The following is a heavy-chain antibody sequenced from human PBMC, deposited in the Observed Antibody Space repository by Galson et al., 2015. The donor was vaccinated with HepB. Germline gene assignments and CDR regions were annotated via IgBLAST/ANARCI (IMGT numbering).Heavy chain of an antibody. D-gene: IGHD6-19*01. CDR2: INPMRWST. J-gene: IGHJ4*02. CDR3: ARSSGVPVAGGTYYFDY. CDR1: GYSFTSHY. Sequence: SVKVSCKASGYSFTSHYIHWVRQAPGQGLEWMGIINPMRWSTTYAQKFQGRVTMTRDTSTRTFYRELSSLGCEDTAVYYCARSSGVPVAGGTYYFDYWGQGTLVTVSS. V-gene: IGHV1-46*01.